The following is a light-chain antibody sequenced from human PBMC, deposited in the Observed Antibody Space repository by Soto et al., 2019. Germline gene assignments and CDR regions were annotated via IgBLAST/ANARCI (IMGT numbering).Light chain of an antibody. J-gene: IGLJ2*01. Sequence: QSALTQPASVSGSPGQSITISCTGTSSDIGGYNFVSWYQQHPGKAPKLMIYDVTDRPTGVSNRFSGYKSGNTASLTISGLQAEDEADYYGSSYTSSSTHVVFGGGTKPTV. CDR1: SSDIGGYNF. CDR2: DVT. CDR3: SSYTSSSTHVV. V-gene: IGLV2-14*01.